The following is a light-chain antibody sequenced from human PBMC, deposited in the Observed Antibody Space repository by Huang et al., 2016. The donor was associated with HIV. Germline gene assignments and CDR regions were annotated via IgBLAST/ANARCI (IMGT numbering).Light chain of an antibody. Sequence: DIVMTQSPASLAVSLGERATINCKSSQSVLYGSHHTNYLAWYQPKPGQPPKLLIYWASTRESGVPDRFSGSGSGTDFTLTINNLQAEDVAVYYCQQYYSTLFTFGPGTKVDIK. V-gene: IGKV4-1*01. CDR3: QQYYSTLFT. J-gene: IGKJ3*01. CDR2: WAS. CDR1: QSVLYGSHHTNY.